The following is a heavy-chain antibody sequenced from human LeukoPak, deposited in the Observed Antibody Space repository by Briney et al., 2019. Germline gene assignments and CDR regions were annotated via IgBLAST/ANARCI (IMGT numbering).Heavy chain of an antibody. CDR2: IRYDGSNK. V-gene: IGHV3-30*02. J-gene: IGHJ4*02. D-gene: IGHD2-2*01. CDR1: GFTFSSYG. CDR3: AKDWEGYCSSTSCSPD. Sequence: GGSLRLSCAASGFTFSSYGMHWVRQAPGKGLEWVAFIRYDGSNKHYADSVKGRFTISRDNSKNTLYLQMNSLRAEDTAVYYCAKDWEGYCSSTSCSPDWGQGTLVTVSS.